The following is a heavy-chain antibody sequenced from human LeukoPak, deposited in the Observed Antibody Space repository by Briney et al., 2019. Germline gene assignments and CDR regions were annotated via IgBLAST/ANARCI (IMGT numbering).Heavy chain of an antibody. CDR2: IYYSGST. CDR3: AISWYYDMLTGTNSWFDP. V-gene: IGHV4-59*08. CDR1: GGSISNYY. J-gene: IGHJ5*02. D-gene: IGHD3-9*01. Sequence: SETLSLTCTVSGGSISNYYWSWIRQPPGKGLEWIGYIYYSGSTNYNPSLKSRVTISVDTSKNQFSLKLSSVTAADTAVYYCAISWYYDMLTGTNSWFDPWGQGTLVTVSS.